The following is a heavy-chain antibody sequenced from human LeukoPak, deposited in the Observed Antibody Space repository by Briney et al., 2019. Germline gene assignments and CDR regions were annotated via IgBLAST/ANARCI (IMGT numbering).Heavy chain of an antibody. CDR2: ISFDGTDA. V-gene: IGHV3-30*04. CDR1: GFTFSSYA. CDR3: AKDRVVYNWNYAYYFDD. Sequence: PGGSLRLSCAASGFTFSSYAIHWVRQAPGKGLEWVAVISFDGTDAFYADSVKGRFTISRDNSKNTLYLQMNSLRAEDTAVYYCAKDRVVYNWNYAYYFDDWGQGTLVTVSS. D-gene: IGHD1-7*01. J-gene: IGHJ4*02.